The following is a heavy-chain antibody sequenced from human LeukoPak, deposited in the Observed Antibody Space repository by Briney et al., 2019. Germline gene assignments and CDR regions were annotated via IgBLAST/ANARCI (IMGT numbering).Heavy chain of an antibody. Sequence: GGSLRLSCAASGISFSDFYMNWIRQAPGKGLEWVSYISSSGSVIYYADSVKGRFTISRDNANNSLYLQMNSPRAEDTAVYYCARGGCYGSGVEKGAYDIWGQGTMVTVSS. J-gene: IGHJ3*02. CDR3: ARGGCYGSGVEKGAYDI. D-gene: IGHD3-10*01. CDR2: ISSSGSVI. V-gene: IGHV3-11*01. CDR1: GISFSDFY.